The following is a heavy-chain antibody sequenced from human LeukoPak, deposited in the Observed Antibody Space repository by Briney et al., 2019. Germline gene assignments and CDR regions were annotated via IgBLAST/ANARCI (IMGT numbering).Heavy chain of an antibody. CDR3: ARYRGYCSSTSCFNWFDP. CDR1: GFTVSSNY. D-gene: IGHD2-2*01. J-gene: IGHJ5*02. CDR2: IYSGGST. V-gene: IGHV3-53*01. Sequence: PGGSLRLSCAASGFTVSSNYMSWVRQAPGKGLEWVSVIYSGGSTYYADSVKGRFTISRDNSKNTLYLQMNILRAEDTAVYYCARYRGYCSSTSCFNWFDPWGQGTLVTVSS.